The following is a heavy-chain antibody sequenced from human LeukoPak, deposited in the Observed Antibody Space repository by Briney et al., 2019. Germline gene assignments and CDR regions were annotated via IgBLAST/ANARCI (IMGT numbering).Heavy chain of an antibody. CDR3: ARDPAARYDYIWGSYRYGGDY. CDR2: IYHSGST. Sequence: PSETLSLTCTVSGYSISSGYYWGWIRQPPGKGLEWIGSIYHSGSTYYNPSLKSRVTISVDTSKNQLSLKLSSVTAADTAMYYCARDPAARYDYIWGSYRYGGDYWGQGTLVTVSS. D-gene: IGHD3-16*02. V-gene: IGHV4-38-2*02. J-gene: IGHJ4*02. CDR1: GYSISSGYY.